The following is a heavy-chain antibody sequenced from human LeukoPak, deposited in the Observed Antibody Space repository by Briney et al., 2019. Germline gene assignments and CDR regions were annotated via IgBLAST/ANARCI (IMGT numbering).Heavy chain of an antibody. J-gene: IGHJ4*02. CDR2: ISYDGSNK. D-gene: IGHD3-10*01. Sequence: HLGRSLRLSCAASGFTFSSYAMHWVRQAPGKGLEWVAVISYDGSNKYYADSVKGRFTISRDNSKNTLYLQMNSLRAEDTAVYYCARDVGRFGELLPALWGQGTLVTVSS. V-gene: IGHV3-30-3*01. CDR1: GFTFSSYA. CDR3: ARDVGRFGELLPAL.